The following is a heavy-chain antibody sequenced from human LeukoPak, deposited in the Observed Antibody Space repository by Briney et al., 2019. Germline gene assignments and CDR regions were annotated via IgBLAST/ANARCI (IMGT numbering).Heavy chain of an antibody. J-gene: IGHJ4*02. V-gene: IGHV1-2*02. CDR3: ARAGKVVVTATPGY. Sequence: ASVKVSCKASGYTFTGYYMHWVSQAPGQGLEWMGWINPNSGGTNYAQKFQGRVTMTRDTSISTAYMELSRLRSDDTAVYYCARAGKVVVTATPGYWGQGTLVTVSS. D-gene: IGHD2-21*02. CDR1: GYTFTGYY. CDR2: INPNSGGT.